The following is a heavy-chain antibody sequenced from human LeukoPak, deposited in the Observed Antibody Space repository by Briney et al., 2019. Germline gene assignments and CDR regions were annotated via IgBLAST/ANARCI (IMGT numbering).Heavy chain of an antibody. CDR2: IYTSGST. CDR3: ARVERFLEWLLSNHAFDI. D-gene: IGHD3-3*01. J-gene: IGHJ3*02. V-gene: IGHV4-61*02. Sequence: SETLSLTCTVSGGSISSGSYYWSWIRQPAGKGLEWIGRIYTSGSTNYNPSLKSRVTISVDTSKNQFSLKLSSVTAADTAVYYCARVERFLEWLLSNHAFDIWGQGTMVTVSS. CDR1: GGSISSGSYY.